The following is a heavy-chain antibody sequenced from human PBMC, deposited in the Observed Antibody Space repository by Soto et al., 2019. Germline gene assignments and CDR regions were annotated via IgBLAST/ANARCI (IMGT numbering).Heavy chain of an antibody. CDR1: GYTFTSYG. D-gene: IGHD3-22*01. CDR3: ARVGPAHYYDSSGYYSPLDY. CDR2: IIPMFGTA. V-gene: IGHV1-69*13. J-gene: IGHJ4*02. Sequence: GASVKVSCKASGYTFTSYGISWVRQAPGQGLEWMGGIIPMFGTANYAQKFKGRVTITAGESTSTVYMELSSLRSEDTAVYYCARVGPAHYYDSSGYYSPLDYWGQGTLVTVS.